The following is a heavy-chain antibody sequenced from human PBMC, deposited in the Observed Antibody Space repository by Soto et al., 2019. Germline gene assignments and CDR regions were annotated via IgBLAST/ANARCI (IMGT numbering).Heavy chain of an antibody. Sequence: QVQLVESGGGVVQPGRSLRLSCEPSGFTFSSFAMHWVRQAPGKGLEWVAAIYYDGSNKYYSDSVKGRFTISRDNSNNTLYLQMNSLRAEDTAVYYCARTLNSFDYWGQGTLVTVSS. CDR1: GFTFSSFA. V-gene: IGHV3-33*01. J-gene: IGHJ4*02. D-gene: IGHD1-7*01. CDR3: ARTLNSFDY. CDR2: IYYDGSNK.